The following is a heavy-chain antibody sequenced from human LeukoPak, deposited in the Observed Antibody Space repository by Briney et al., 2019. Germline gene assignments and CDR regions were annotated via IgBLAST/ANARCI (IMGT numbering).Heavy chain of an antibody. Sequence: PGGSLRLSCAAAGFTFGSHFMHWVRQAPGKGLEWVAAISNDENNKYYADSVKGRFAISRDNSKNTLYLQMNSLRAEGTAVYYCARDSDRYNWNDGHLFDYWGQGTLVTVSS. CDR3: ARDSDRYNWNDGHLFDY. J-gene: IGHJ4*02. CDR2: ISNDENNK. D-gene: IGHD1-1*01. V-gene: IGHV3-30*09. CDR1: GFTFGSHF.